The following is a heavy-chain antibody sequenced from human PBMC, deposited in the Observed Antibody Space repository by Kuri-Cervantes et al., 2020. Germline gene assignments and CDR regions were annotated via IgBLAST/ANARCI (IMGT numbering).Heavy chain of an antibody. CDR1: GFSLLTRGVG. V-gene: IGHV2-5*02. CDR2: LYWDDDK. CDR3: ARIKSGSYEEGYYYYYMDV. J-gene: IGHJ6*03. D-gene: IGHD1-26*01. Sequence: SGLTLVKPTQTLTLTCTFSGFSLLTRGVGVGWIRQPPGKALEWLALLYWDDDKRYSPSLKSRLIIFKDTSKNEVVLTVFNMDIVDTATHYCARIKSGSYEEGYYYYYMDVWGKGTTVTVSS.